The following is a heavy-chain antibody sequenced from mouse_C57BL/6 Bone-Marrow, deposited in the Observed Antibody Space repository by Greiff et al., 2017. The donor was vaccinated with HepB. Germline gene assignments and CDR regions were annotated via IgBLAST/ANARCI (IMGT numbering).Heavy chain of an antibody. D-gene: IGHD1-1*01. CDR2: ISYSGST. V-gene: IGHV3-8*01. CDR3: ADGSSSYYYAMDY. J-gene: IGHJ4*01. CDR1: GYSITSDY. Sequence: EVKVVESGPGLAKPSQTLSLTCSVTGYSITSDYWNWIRKFPGNKLEYMGYISYSGSTYYNPSLKSRISITRDTSKNQNYLQLNSVTTEDTATYDSADGSSSYYYAMDYWGQGTSVTVSS.